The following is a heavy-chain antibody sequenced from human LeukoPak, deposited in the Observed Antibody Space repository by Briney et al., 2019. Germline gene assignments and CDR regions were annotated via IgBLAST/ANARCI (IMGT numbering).Heavy chain of an antibody. J-gene: IGHJ1*01. Sequence: SETLSLTCTVSGGSISSYYWSWIRQPPGKGLEWIGYIYYTGSTNYNPSLERRVTITIDMSKNQFSLKLRSVTAADTAVYYCAGPSEDFQNWGQGTLVTVSS. CDR1: GGSISSYY. V-gene: IGHV4-59*01. D-gene: IGHD6-6*01. CDR2: IYYTGST. CDR3: AGPSEDFQN.